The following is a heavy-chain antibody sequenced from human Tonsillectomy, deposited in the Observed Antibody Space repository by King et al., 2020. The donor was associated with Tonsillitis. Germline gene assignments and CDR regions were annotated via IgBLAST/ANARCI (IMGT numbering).Heavy chain of an antibody. CDR3: AREWGNCTSTSCYEYYGMDV. CDR2: IVVYNGNR. J-gene: IGHJ6*02. D-gene: IGHD2-2*01. V-gene: IGHV1-18*04. CDR1: CYTFTSYG. Sequence: QLVQSGAEVKKPGASVKVSCKASCYTFTSYGISWVRQAPGQGLEWRGWIVVYNGNRNYAQKLQGRVTMTTDTSTSTAYMELRSLRSDDPAVYYCAREWGNCTSTSCYEYYGMDVWGQGTTVTVSS.